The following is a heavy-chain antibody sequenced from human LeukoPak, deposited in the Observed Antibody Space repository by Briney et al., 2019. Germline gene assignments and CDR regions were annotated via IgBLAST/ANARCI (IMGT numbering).Heavy chain of an antibody. CDR3: ARVGHRDVFFQH. CDR2: IYYSGST. Sequence: PSETLSLTCTVSGGSISSGGYYWSWIRQHPGKGLEWIGYIYYSGSTYYNPSLKSRVTISVDTSKNQFSLKLSSVTAADTAVYYCARVGHRDVFFQHWGQGTLVTVSS. V-gene: IGHV4-31*03. D-gene: IGHD3-10*01. J-gene: IGHJ1*01. CDR1: GGSISSGGYY.